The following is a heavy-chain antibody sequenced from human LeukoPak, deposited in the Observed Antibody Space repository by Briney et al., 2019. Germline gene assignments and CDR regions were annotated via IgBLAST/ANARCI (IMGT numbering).Heavy chain of an antibody. V-gene: IGHV1-69*04. D-gene: IGHD3-9*01. CDR3: VKGGYFEPSGTDY. CDR2: IIPILGIA. J-gene: IGHJ4*02. CDR1: GGTFSSYA. Sequence: ASVKVSCKASGGTFSSYAISWVRQAPGQGLEWMGRIIPILGIANYAQKFQGRVTITADKSTSTAYMELSSLRSEDTAVYYCVKGGYFEPSGTDYWGQGTLVTVSS.